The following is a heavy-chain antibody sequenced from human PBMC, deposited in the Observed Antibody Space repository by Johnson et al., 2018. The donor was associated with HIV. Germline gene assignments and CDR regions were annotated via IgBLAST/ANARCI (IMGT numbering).Heavy chain of an antibody. CDR2: ISYDGSNK. V-gene: IGHV3-30-3*01. Sequence: QVQLVESGGGVVQPGRSLRLSCAASGFTFSSYAMHWVRQAPGKGLAWVAVISYDGSNKYYADSVKGRFTISRDNSKNTLYLQMNSLRPEATAVYYCVEERGGGMAYDTDAFDIWGQGTMVTGSS. CDR3: VEERGGGMAYDTDAFDI. J-gene: IGHJ3*02. CDR1: GFTFSSYA. D-gene: IGHD3-22*01.